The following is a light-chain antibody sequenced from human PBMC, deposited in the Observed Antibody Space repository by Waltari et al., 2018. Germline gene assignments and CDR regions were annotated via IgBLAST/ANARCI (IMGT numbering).Light chain of an antibody. CDR3: SAWDSSLSAWV. V-gene: IGLV10-54*04. CDR1: NNNVGYEG. Sequence: QAGLTQPPSVSKGLRQTATLTCTGNNNNVGYEGATWLQQHQGHPPKLLFYRNNNRPSGISESFSASRSGSTASLTITGLQTEDEADYYCSAWDSSLSAWVFGGGTKLTVL. J-gene: IGLJ3*02. CDR2: RNN.